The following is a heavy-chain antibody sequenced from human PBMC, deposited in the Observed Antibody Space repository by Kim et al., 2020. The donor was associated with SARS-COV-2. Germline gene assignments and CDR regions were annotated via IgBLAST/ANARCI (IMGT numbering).Heavy chain of an antibody. CDR3: ARDHPRYSGSQYYYYGMDV. V-gene: IGHV1-69*13. CDR2: IIPIFGTA. D-gene: IGHD1-26*01. Sequence: ASVKVSCKASGGTFSSYAISWVRQAPGQGLEWMGGIIPIFGTANYAQKFQGRVTITADESTSTAYMELSSLRSEDTAVYYCARDHPRYSGSQYYYYGMDVWGQGTTVTVSS. J-gene: IGHJ6*02. CDR1: GGTFSSYA.